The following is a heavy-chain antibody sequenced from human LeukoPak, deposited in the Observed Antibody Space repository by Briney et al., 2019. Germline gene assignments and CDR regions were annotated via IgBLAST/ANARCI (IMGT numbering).Heavy chain of an antibody. D-gene: IGHD3-16*01. V-gene: IGHV3-30*04. CDR1: GFNSNSYA. CDR2: ISYDGSNK. Sequence: GRSLRLSCAASGFNSNSYAVHWVRQAPGKGLEWVAFISYDGSNKYYADSVKGRFTISRDTSKTTVYLQMNSLRTDDTALYYCATELRILSWGVDAFDIWGRGTMVTVSS. CDR3: ATELRILSWGVDAFDI. J-gene: IGHJ3*02.